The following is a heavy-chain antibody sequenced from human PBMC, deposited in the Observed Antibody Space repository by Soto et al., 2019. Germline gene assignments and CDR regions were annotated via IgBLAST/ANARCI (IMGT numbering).Heavy chain of an antibody. CDR3: ARDPYHVLMVNAPNLYGMDV. Sequence: QVQLVQSGAEVKKPGASVKVSCKASGYTFTTYDITWVRQAPGQGLELMGRISTYNGNTNYTQSLLGRLTMTTDPSATTAYMELRSLRSDDTAVYYCARDPYHVLMVNAPNLYGMDVWGKGTTVTVSS. J-gene: IGHJ6*04. CDR1: GYTFTTYD. D-gene: IGHD2-8*01. V-gene: IGHV1-18*01. CDR2: ISTYNGNT.